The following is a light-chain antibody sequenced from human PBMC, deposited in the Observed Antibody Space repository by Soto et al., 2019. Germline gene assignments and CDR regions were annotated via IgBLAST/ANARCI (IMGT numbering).Light chain of an antibody. CDR3: ETWVSNTYV. Sequence: QSVLTQSSSASASLGSSVKLTCTLSSGHSSYIIAWHQQQPGKAPRYLMKLEGSGSYNTGSGVPDRFSGSSSEADRYLTISNLQFEDEADYYCETWVSNTYVFGTGTKVTVL. V-gene: IGLV4-60*02. CDR1: SGHSSYI. CDR2: LEGSGSY. J-gene: IGLJ1*01.